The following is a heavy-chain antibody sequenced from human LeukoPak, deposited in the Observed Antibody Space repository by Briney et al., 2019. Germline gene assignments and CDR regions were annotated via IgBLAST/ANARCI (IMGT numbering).Heavy chain of an antibody. CDR2: ISWNSGSI. V-gene: IGHV3-9*01. D-gene: IGHD6-19*01. CDR1: GFTFDDYA. CDR3: AKDLRGWPRGPLDY. Sequence: GGSLRLSCAASGFTFDDYAMHWVRQAPGKGLEWVSGISWNSGSIGYADSVKGRFTISRDNAKNSLYLQMNSLRAEDTALYYCAKDLRGWPRGPLDYWGQGTLVTVSS. J-gene: IGHJ4*02.